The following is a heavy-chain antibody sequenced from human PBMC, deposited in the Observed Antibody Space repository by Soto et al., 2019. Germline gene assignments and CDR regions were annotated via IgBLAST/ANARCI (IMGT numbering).Heavy chain of an antibody. Sequence: GASVKVSCKASGYTFTSYYMHWVRQAPGQELKWLGIINPSDGSTSYAQKLQGRVTMTRDTSTSTVYMELSSLRSEDTAVYYCSRQTGVDSGYDYFFDYWGQGTLVTVSS. CDR3: SRQTGVDSGYDYFFDY. CDR1: GYTFTSYY. D-gene: IGHD5-12*01. V-gene: IGHV1-46*03. CDR2: INPSDGST. J-gene: IGHJ4*02.